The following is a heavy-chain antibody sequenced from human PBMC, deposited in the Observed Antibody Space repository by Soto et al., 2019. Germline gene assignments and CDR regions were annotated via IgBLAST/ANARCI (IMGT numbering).Heavy chain of an antibody. V-gene: IGHV3-11*01. Sequence: XGSLRLSCAASEFTLSDFYVTWIRQAPGKGLEWVSHIGSSGTTTYYADSVQGRFTISRDNARNSVYLQMNSLRGEDTAVYYCARGRYHFFDYWGRGTLVTVSS. CDR1: EFTLSDFY. CDR2: IGSSGTTT. CDR3: ARGRYHFFDY. J-gene: IGHJ4*02. D-gene: IGHD2-2*02.